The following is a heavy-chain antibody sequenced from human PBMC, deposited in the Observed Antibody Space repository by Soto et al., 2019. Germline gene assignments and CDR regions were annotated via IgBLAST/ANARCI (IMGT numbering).Heavy chain of an antibody. D-gene: IGHD3-10*01. J-gene: IGHJ6*02. CDR3: AKGTMVRGGDYYYYYGMYV. V-gene: IGHV3-23*01. CDR1: GFTFSSYA. CDR2: ISGSGGST. Sequence: GGSLRLSCAASGFTFSSYAMSWVRQAPGKGLEWVSAISGSGGSTYYADSVKGRFTISRDNSKNTLYLQMNSLRAEDTAVYYCAKGTMVRGGDYYYYYGMYVRGQGTTVTVSS.